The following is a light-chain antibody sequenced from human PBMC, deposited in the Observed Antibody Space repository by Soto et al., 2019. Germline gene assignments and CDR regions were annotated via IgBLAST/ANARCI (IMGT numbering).Light chain of an antibody. Sequence: DIQMTQSPSSVSASVGDRVTITCRASQGISSWVAWYQQKPGKAPNLLIYAASSLQSGDPSRFRGSGSGTEFTLTISSLQPEDCATYYCQQAESFPLSFGGGTKVEIK. V-gene: IGKV1-12*01. J-gene: IGKJ4*01. CDR1: QGISSW. CDR3: QQAESFPLS. CDR2: AAS.